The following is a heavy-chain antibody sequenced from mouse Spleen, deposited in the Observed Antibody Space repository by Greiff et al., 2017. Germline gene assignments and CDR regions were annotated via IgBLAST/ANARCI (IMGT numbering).Heavy chain of an antibody. Sequence: VQVVESGPGLVAPSQSLSITCTVSGFSLTSYGVHWVRQPPGKGLEWLGVIWAGGSTNYNSALMSRLSISKDNSKSQVFLKMNSLQTDDTAMYYCASFYGYDVGYFDVWGAGTTVTVSS. V-gene: IGHV2-9*02. D-gene: IGHD2-2*01. CDR3: ASFYGYDVGYFDV. CDR1: GFSLTSYG. J-gene: IGHJ1*01. CDR2: IWAGGST.